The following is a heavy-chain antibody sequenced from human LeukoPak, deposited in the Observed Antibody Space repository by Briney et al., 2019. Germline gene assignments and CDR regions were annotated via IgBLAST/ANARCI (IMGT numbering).Heavy chain of an antibody. Sequence: PGGSLRLSCEASRFTFSDYYMSWIRQAPGKGLEWVSYISHDESTIYYAESVKGRFTISRDNARNSLYLQMNSLRADDTAVYYCARDPVSSRLEWSSSRTNSHYYMDVWGKGTTVTVSS. CDR1: RFTFSDYY. CDR2: ISHDESTI. V-gene: IGHV3-11*04. CDR3: ARDPVSSRLEWSSSRTNSHYYMDV. J-gene: IGHJ6*03. D-gene: IGHD3-3*01.